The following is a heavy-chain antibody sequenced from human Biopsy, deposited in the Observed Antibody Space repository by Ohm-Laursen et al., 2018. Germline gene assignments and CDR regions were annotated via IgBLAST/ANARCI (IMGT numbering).Heavy chain of an antibody. Sequence: GTLSLTCAVFGKTFSDYQWSWIRQPPGKGLGWIGQINQAGTTNYNPSLKSRVPISADASKYEFSLRLTSVTAADTAVYLCGNEVHGRDYWGLGAQVTVSS. J-gene: IGHJ4*02. D-gene: IGHD2-15*01. V-gene: IGHV4-34*08. CDR3: GNEVHGRDY. CDR2: INQAGTT. CDR1: GKTFSDYQ.